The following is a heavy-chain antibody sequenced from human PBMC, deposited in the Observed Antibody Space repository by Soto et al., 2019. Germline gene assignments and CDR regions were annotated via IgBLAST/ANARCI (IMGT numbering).Heavy chain of an antibody. J-gene: IGHJ4*02. CDR2: IYYSGSS. Sequence: QLQLQESGPGLVKPSETLSLTCTVSGGSISSSSYYWGWIRQPPGKGLEWIGSIYYSGSSYYNPSLKSRVTISVDTSKNQFSLKLSSVTAADTAVYYCARPVFPGIAAAESDYWGQGTLVTVSS. CDR1: GGSISSSSYY. V-gene: IGHV4-39*01. CDR3: ARPVFPGIAAAESDY. D-gene: IGHD6-13*01.